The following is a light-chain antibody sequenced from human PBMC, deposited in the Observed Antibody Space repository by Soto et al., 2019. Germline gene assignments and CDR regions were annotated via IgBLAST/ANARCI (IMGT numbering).Light chain of an antibody. J-gene: IGLJ1*01. Sequence: QPVLTQSSSASASLGSSVKLTCTLSSGHSSYIIAWHQQQPGQAPRYLMKLEGSGNYNTGSGVPDRFSGSSSGADRYLTISDLQFEDEADYYCETWVSNTYVFGTGTTLTVL. V-gene: IGLV4-60*02. CDR2: LEGSGNY. CDR3: ETWVSNTYV. CDR1: SGHSSYI.